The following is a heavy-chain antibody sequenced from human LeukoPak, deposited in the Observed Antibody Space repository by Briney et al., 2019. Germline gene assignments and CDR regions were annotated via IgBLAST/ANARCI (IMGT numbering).Heavy chain of an antibody. D-gene: IGHD6-19*01. J-gene: IGHJ4*02. V-gene: IGHV1-18*01. CDR1: GYTFTSYG. CDR3: ARGAPYSSGWYLFDY. Sequence: ASVKVSCKASGYTFTSYGISWLRQAPGQGLEWMGWISAYNGNTNYAQNLQGRVTMTTDTSTSTAYMELRSLRSDDTAVYYCARGAPYSSGWYLFDYWGQGTLVTVSS. CDR2: ISAYNGNT.